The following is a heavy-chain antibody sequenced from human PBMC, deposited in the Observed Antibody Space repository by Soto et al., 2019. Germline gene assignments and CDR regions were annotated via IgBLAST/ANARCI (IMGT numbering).Heavy chain of an antibody. CDR3: AREGINNYNEYYFDS. CDR1: GFTFSSYS. D-gene: IGHD4-4*01. J-gene: IGHJ4*02. V-gene: IGHV3-21*01. CDR2: ISGSGNYT. Sequence: PGGSLRLSCAASGFTFSSYSMNWVRQAPGKGLEWVSSISGSGNYTHYADFLRGRFTISRDNAKTSLYLQMNSLRAEDTAVYYCAREGINNYNEYYFDSWGQGTVVTFSS.